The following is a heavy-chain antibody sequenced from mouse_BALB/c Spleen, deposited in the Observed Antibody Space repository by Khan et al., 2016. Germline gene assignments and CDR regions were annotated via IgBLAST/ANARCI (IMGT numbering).Heavy chain of an antibody. CDR3: ARSIGNWYFDV. CDR1: GFNIKDTY. Sequence: EVKLEVSGAELVKPGASVKLSCTASGFNIKDTYMHWVKQRPEQGLEWIGRIDPANGNTKYDPKFQGKATITADTSSNTAYLQLSSLTSEDTAVYYCARSIGNWYFDVWGAGTTVTVSS. V-gene: IGHV14-3*02. D-gene: IGHD2-14*01. J-gene: IGHJ1*01. CDR2: IDPANGNT.